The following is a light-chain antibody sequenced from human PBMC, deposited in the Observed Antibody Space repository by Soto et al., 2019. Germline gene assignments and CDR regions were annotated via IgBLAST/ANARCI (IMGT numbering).Light chain of an antibody. J-gene: IGLJ2*01. CDR3: SAYTSSSISYVV. CDR1: SSDVGGYNY. V-gene: IGLV2-14*01. Sequence: QSALTQPASVSGSPGQSITISCTGTSSDVGGYNYVSWYQQHPGKAPKLMSYEVSNRPSGVSNRFSGSKSGNTSSLTISGLQAEEEADYYFSAYTSSSISYVVFGGGTKVTV. CDR2: EVS.